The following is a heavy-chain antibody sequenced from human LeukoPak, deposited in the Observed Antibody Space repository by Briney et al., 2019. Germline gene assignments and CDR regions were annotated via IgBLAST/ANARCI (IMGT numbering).Heavy chain of an antibody. CDR2: INTSGSS. V-gene: IGHV4-4*07. CDR3: ARERLWEPMPPDC. Sequence: SETLSLTCTVSGGSISSYYWSWIRQPAGKGLEWIGRINTSGSSNYNPSLRSRVTMSVDTSKNQFSLNLSSVTAADTAVYYCARERLWEPMPPDCWGQGTLVTVSS. CDR1: GGSISSYY. D-gene: IGHD1-26*01. J-gene: IGHJ4*02.